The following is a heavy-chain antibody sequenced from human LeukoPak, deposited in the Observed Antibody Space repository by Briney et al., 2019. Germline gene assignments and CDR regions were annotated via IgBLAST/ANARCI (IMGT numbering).Heavy chain of an antibody. V-gene: IGHV4-34*01. J-gene: IGHJ4*02. CDR2: INHSGSS. Sequence: SETLSLTCAVYGGSFSGYYWSWIRQPPGKGLEWFGEINHSGSSNYNPSLKSRVTISVDTSKNQFSLKLSSVTAADTAVYHCSRGYCSSTSCYLYFDYWGQGTLVTVSS. D-gene: IGHD2-2*01. CDR1: GGSFSGYY. CDR3: SRGYCSSTSCYLYFDY.